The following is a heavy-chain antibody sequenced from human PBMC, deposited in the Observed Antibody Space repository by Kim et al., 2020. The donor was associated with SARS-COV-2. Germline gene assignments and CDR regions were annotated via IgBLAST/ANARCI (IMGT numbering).Heavy chain of an antibody. Sequence: KFQGRVTITSDTSASTAYMELSSLRSEDTAVYYCARDPSPKTGTDAFDIWGQGTMVTVSS. V-gene: IGHV1-3*01. CDR3: ARDPSPKTGTDAFDI. D-gene: IGHD3-9*01. J-gene: IGHJ3*02.